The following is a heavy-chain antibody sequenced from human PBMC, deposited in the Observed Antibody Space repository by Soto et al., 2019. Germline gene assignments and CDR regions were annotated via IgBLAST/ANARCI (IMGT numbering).Heavy chain of an antibody. CDR3: ARRVGG. V-gene: IGHV3-48*03. J-gene: IGHJ4*01. CDR1: GFDFSRHD. Sequence: EGQLVESGGGLVQPGGSLRLSCAASGFDFSRHDMWWVRQAPGKGLEWISHISDTTGTIYYADSVKGRFTISRDNAKNSLYLQMNSLRVDDTAIYYCARRVGGWGHGTLVTVSS. CDR2: ISDTTGTI.